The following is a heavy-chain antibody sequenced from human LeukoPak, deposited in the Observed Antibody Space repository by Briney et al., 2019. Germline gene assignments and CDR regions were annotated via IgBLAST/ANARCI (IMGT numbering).Heavy chain of an antibody. V-gene: IGHV3-7*01. CDR2: IKQDGGEK. D-gene: IGHD2-2*01. CDR1: GFPFSSYW. Sequence: GGSLRLSCAASGFPFSSYWMSWVRQAPGKGLEWVANIKQDGGEKFYVDSVKGRFTISRDNAKNSLYLQMNSLRAEDTAVYYCAKDYCSSTSCTQTDWGQGTLVTVSS. J-gene: IGHJ4*02. CDR3: AKDYCSSTSCTQTD.